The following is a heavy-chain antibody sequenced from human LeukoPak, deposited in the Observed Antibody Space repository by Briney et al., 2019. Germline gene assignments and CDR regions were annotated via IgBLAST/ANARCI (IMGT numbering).Heavy chain of an antibody. D-gene: IGHD5-18*01. J-gene: IGHJ4*02. CDR2: IYYSGST. Sequence: SETLSLTCTVSGGSISSYSSYWTWLRQPPGKGLEWIGSIYYSGSTYYNPSLKSRVTISVDTSKNQFSLKLTSVTAADTAVYYCARVDTAMVSYFDYWGQGTLVTVSS. CDR1: GGSISSYSSY. CDR3: ARVDTAMVSYFDY. V-gene: IGHV4-39*01.